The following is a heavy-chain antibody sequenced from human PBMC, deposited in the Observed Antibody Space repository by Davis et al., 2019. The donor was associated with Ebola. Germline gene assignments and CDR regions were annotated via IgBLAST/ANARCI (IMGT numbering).Heavy chain of an antibody. D-gene: IGHD3-16*01. V-gene: IGHV3-30*18. Sequence: GESLKISCAASGFTFRIFNMHWVRRAPGKGLEWVAVISYDGSNEYYADSVKGRFTVSRDNSQSTLSLQMNSLTVEDTAVYFCAKVDSPWSPEGALGRYFDFWGQGALVTVSS. CDR3: AKVDSPWSPEGALGRYFDF. CDR2: ISYDGSNE. CDR1: GFTFRIFN. J-gene: IGHJ4*02.